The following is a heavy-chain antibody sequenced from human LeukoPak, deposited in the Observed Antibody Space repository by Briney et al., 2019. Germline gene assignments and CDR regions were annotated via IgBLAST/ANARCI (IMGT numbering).Heavy chain of an antibody. CDR2: INHSGST. J-gene: IGHJ3*02. V-gene: IGHV4-34*01. CDR3: CSYGLDAFDI. Sequence: SETLSLTCAVYGGSFSGYYWSWIRQPPGKGLEWIGEINHSGSTNYNSSLKSRVTISVDTSKNQFSLKLSSVTAADTAVYYCCSYGLDAFDIWGQGTMVTVSS. CDR1: GGSFSGYY. D-gene: IGHD2-15*01.